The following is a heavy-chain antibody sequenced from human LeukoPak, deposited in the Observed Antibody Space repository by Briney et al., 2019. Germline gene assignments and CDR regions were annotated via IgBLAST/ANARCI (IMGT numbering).Heavy chain of an antibody. CDR1: GGTFSSYA. V-gene: IGHV1-69*04. J-gene: IGHJ4*02. CDR2: IIPILGIA. CDR3: ARGYSSSLFDY. Sequence: SVKVSCKASGGTFSSYAISWVRQAPGQGLEWMGRIIPILGIANYAQKFQGRVTITADKSTSTAYMELSSLRSEDTAVYYCARGYSSSLFDYWGQGTLSPSPQ. D-gene: IGHD6-13*01.